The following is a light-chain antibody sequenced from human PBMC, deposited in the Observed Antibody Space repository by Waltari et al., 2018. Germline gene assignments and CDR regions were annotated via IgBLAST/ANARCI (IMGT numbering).Light chain of an antibody. CDR1: LSNIGSNA. CDR3: SAWDDSLNGHVV. Sequence: QSLLTQPPSVSGTPGQRVIISCSGSLSNIGSNAVSWYQKFPGTAPKALIHSNGRRPAGVPDRFSSSKSGTSASLAISGLQSADEADYYCSAWDDSLNGHVVFGGGTKLTVL. CDR2: SNG. V-gene: IGLV1-44*01. J-gene: IGLJ2*01.